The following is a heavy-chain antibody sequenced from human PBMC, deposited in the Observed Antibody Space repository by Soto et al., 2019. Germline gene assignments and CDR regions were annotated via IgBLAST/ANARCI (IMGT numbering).Heavy chain of an antibody. Sequence: GGSLRLSCAASGFTFSNAWMSWVRQAPGKGLEWVGRIKSKTDGGTTDYAAPVKGRFTIPRNDSKNTLYLQMNSLKTEDTAVYYCTTDPVGYPLDTAMVTVYWGQGTLVTVSS. CDR1: GFTFSNAW. CDR3: TTDPVGYPLDTAMVTVY. V-gene: IGHV3-15*01. D-gene: IGHD5-18*01. CDR2: IKSKTDGGTT. J-gene: IGHJ4*02.